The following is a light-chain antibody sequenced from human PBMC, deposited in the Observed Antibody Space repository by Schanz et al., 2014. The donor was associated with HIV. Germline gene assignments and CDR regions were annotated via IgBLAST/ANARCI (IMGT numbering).Light chain of an antibody. CDR2: GAS. CDR1: QSVRTT. V-gene: IGKV3-20*01. J-gene: IGKJ3*01. CDR3: QSYAGS. Sequence: EIVMTQSPGTLSVSPGERVTLSCRASQSVRTTLAWYQQKPGQAPSLLLYGASKRATGIPDRFIGSGSGTDFTLTINRLEPEDFAVYYCQSYAGSFGPGTKVD.